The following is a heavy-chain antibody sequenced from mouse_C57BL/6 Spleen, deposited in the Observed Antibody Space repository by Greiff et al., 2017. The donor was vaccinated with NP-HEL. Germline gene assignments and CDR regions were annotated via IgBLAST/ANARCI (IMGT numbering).Heavy chain of an antibody. CDR3: TRDMVTVRDAMDY. CDR1: GFTFSSYA. J-gene: IGHJ4*01. D-gene: IGHD2-1*01. CDR2: ISSGGDYI. V-gene: IGHV5-9-1*02. Sequence: EVKLVESGEGLVKPGGSLKLSCAASGFTFSSYAMSWVRQTPEKRLEWVAYISSGGDYIYYAATVKGRFTISRDNARNTLYLQMSSLKYEDTAMYYCTRDMVTVRDAMDYWGQRTSVTVSS.